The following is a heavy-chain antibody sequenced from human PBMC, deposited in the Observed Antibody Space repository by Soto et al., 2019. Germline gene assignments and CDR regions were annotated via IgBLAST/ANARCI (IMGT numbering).Heavy chain of an antibody. V-gene: IGHV4-59*01. Sequence: QVQLQESGPGLVKPSETLSLTCTVSGGSISSYYWSWIRQPPGKGLEWIGYIYYSGSTNYNPSLKSRVTISVDTSKNQFSLKLSSVTAADTAVYYCARVGYYYVSSGYDYEYYFDYWGQGTLVTVSS. CDR3: ARVGYYYVSSGYDYEYYFDY. D-gene: IGHD3-22*01. J-gene: IGHJ4*02. CDR1: GGSISSYY. CDR2: IYYSGST.